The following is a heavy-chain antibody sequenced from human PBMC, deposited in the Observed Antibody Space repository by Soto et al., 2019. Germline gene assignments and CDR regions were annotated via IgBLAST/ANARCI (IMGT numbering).Heavy chain of an antibody. D-gene: IGHD4-17*01. Sequence: GASVKVSCKASGGTFSSYAIIWVRQAPGQGLEWMGIINPSGGSTSYAQKFQGRVTMTRDTSTSTVYMELSSLRSEDTAVYYCARSGKDTVEIDYWGQGTLVTVSS. CDR1: GGTFSSYA. V-gene: IGHV1-46*01. CDR2: INPSGGST. J-gene: IGHJ4*02. CDR3: ARSGKDTVEIDY.